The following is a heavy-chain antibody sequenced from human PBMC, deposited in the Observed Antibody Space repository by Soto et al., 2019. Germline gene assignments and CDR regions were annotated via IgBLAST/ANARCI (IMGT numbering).Heavy chain of an antibody. J-gene: IGHJ5*02. CDR2: IIPIFGTA. CDR3: APHPYYYDSSGRNWFDP. V-gene: IGHV1-69*06. Sequence: SVKVSCKASGGTFSSYAISWVRQAPGQGLEWMGGIIPIFGTANYAQKFQGRVTITADKSTSTAYMELSSLRSEDTAVYYCAPHPYYYDSSGRNWFDPWGQGTLVTVSS. D-gene: IGHD3-22*01. CDR1: GGTFSSYA.